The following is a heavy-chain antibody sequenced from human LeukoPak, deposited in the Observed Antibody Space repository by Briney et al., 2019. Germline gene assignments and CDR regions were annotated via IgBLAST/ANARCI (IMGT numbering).Heavy chain of an antibody. V-gene: IGHV4-34*01. J-gene: IGHJ5*02. CDR1: GGSFSGYY. CDR3: ARGRSRCSSTSCYKARWFDP. CDR2: INHSGST. D-gene: IGHD2-2*02. Sequence: PSETLSLTCAVYGGSFSGYYWSWIRQPPGKGLEWIGEINHSGSTNYNPSLKSRVTISVDTSKNQFSLKLSSVTAADTAVYYCARGRSRCSSTSCYKARWFDPWGQGTLVTVSS.